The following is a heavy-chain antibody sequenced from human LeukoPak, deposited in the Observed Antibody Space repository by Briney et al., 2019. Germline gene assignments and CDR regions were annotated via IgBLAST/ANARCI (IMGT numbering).Heavy chain of an antibody. CDR3: ARGGYGSGSYYNPHFDY. CDR1: GGSISSGGYS. V-gene: IGHV4-30-2*01. D-gene: IGHD3-10*01. Sequence: SETLRPTGAVSGGSISSGGYSWSCIRQPPGKGLEWIGYIYHSGSTYYNPSLKSRVTKSVDRSKNQFSLKLSSVTAADTAAYYCARGGYGSGSYYNPHFDYWGQG. J-gene: IGHJ4*02. CDR2: IYHSGST.